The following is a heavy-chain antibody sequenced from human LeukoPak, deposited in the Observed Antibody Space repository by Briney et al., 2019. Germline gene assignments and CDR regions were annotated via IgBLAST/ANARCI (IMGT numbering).Heavy chain of an antibody. CDR3: AREGLRGRRYYDTLTGPDWFDP. Sequence: SETLSLTCTVSGGSISSKSYCWGWIRQPPGKGLEWLGSIYYSGRSYYNPSLKSRVTISVDTSKNQFSLKLSSVTAADTAVYYCAREGLRGRRYYDTLTGPDWFDPWGQGTLVIVSS. J-gene: IGHJ5*02. V-gene: IGHV4-39*07. CDR1: GGSISSKSYC. D-gene: IGHD3-9*01. CDR2: IYYSGRS.